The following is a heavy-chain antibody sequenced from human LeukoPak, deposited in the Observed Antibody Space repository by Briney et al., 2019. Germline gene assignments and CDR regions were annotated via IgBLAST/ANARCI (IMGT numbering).Heavy chain of an antibody. D-gene: IGHD3-16*01. CDR3: ARDLDMITFGGVNGYFDY. V-gene: IGHV1-46*01. CDR2: INPSGGST. J-gene: IGHJ4*02. CDR1: GYTFTSYY. Sequence: ASVKVSCKASGYTFTSYYMHWVRQAPGQGLEWMGIINPSGGSTSYAQKFQGRVTMTRDTSTITVYMELSSLRSEDTAVYYCARDLDMITFGGVNGYFDYWGQGTLVTVSS.